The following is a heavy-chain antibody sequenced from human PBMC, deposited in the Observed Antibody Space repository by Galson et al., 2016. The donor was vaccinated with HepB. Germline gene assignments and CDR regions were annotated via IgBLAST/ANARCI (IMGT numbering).Heavy chain of an antibody. J-gene: IGHJ6*02. CDR3: AKGGELRGVYYYYGMGV. D-gene: IGHD1-26*01. Sequence: SLRLSCAASGFTFSSYGMHWVRQAPGKGLEWVAVIWYDGSNKYYADSVKGRFTIPRDNSKNTLYMQMNSLRAEDTAVYYCAKGGELRGVYYYYGMGVWGQGTTVTVSS. V-gene: IGHV3-33*03. CDR1: GFTFSSYG. CDR2: IWYDGSNK.